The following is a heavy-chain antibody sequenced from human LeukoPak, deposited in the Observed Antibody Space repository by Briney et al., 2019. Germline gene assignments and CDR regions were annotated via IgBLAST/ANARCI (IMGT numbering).Heavy chain of an antibody. D-gene: IGHD1/OR15-1a*01. V-gene: IGHV3-74*03. CDR2: ISPDGSTT. Sequence: GGSLRLSCAASGYTFSRYWMHWVRQAPGKGLMWFSRISPDGSTTLYADSVKGRFTISRDNAKNTLFLQMNSLGAEDTAVYYCTTVLSNNRYNQFDYWGQGTLVTVSS. CDR3: TTVLSNNRYNQFDY. CDR1: GYTFSRYW. J-gene: IGHJ4*02.